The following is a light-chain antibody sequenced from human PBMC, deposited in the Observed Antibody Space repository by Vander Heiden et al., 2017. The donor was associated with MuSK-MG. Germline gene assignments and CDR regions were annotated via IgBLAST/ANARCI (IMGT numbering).Light chain of an antibody. CDR2: GAS. V-gene: IGKV3-15*01. J-gene: IGKJ4*01. CDR3: QQNKYWPPLT. CDR1: QSVSSN. Sequence: EIVMTQSPATLSVSPGGRVTLSCRASQSVSSNLAWYQQKPGQAPRLLIYGASTRATGIPARFSRSGYGTEFTLTISRRQSEDFAVYYCQQNKYWPPLTFGGGTKVXIK.